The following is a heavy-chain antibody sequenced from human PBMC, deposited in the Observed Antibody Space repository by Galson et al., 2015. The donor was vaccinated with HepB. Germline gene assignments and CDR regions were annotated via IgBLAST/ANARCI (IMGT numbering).Heavy chain of an antibody. Sequence: SVKVSCKASGYTFTSYGISWVRQAPGQGLEWMGWISAYNGNTNYAQKLQGRVTMTTDTSTSTAYMELRSLRSDDTAVYYCARDIATYDFLGGMDVWGQGTTVTVSS. J-gene: IGHJ6*02. CDR3: ARDIATYDFLGGMDV. V-gene: IGHV1-18*04. D-gene: IGHD3-3*01. CDR1: GYTFTSYG. CDR2: ISAYNGNT.